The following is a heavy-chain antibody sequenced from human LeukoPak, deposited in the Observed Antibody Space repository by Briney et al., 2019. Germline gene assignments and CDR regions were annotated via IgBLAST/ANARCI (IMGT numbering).Heavy chain of an antibody. Sequence: SETASLTCTVSGASVSNNNYYWGWIRQPPGKGLEWIASIYYSGSTYYNPSLKSRVTISVDTSKNQFSLKLSSVTAADTAVYYCARRLAVAVDYWGQGTLVTVSS. V-gene: IGHV4-39*07. J-gene: IGHJ4*02. CDR3: ARRLAVAVDY. CDR2: IYYSGST. CDR1: GASVSNNNYY. D-gene: IGHD6-19*01.